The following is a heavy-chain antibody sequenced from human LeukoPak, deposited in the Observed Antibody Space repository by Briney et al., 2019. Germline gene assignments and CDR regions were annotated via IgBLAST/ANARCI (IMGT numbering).Heavy chain of an antibody. D-gene: IGHD3-3*01. Sequence: GGSLRPSCAASGFTFGSYAMSWVRRAPGKGLEWVSGINDGGGSTYYADSVKGRFSISRDNSKNTLYLQMNSLRAEDTAVYYCAKEGNYDFWSGFSYGMDIWGQGTTVSVSS. CDR2: INDGGGST. CDR3: AKEGNYDFWSGFSYGMDI. J-gene: IGHJ6*02. V-gene: IGHV3-23*01. CDR1: GFTFGSYA.